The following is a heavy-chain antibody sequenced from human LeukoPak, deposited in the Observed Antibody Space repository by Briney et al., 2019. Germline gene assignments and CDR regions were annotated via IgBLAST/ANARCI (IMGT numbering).Heavy chain of an antibody. V-gene: IGHV1-69*04. CDR2: IIPILGIA. CDR1: GGTFSSYA. J-gene: IGHJ4*02. D-gene: IGHD3-9*01. CDR3: ASELRPYYDILTGYFGY. Sequence: ASVKVSCKASGGTFSSYAISWVRQAPGQGLEWMGRIIPILGIANYAQKFQGRVTITADKSTSTAYMELSSLRSEDTAVYYCASELRPYYDILTGYFGYWGQGTLVTVSS.